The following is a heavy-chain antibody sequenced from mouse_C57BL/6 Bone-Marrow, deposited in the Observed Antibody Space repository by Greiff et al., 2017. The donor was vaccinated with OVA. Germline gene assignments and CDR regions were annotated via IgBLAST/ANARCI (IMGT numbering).Heavy chain of an antibody. CDR1: GYAFTNYL. V-gene: IGHV1-54*01. D-gene: IGHD2-4*01. CDR2: INPGSGGT. Sequence: QVQLQQSGAELVRPGTSVKVSCKASGYAFTNYLIEWVKQRPGQGLEWIGVINPGSGGTNSNEKFKGKATLTADKSSSTAYMQLSSLTSEDSAVYFCARFVIYYDYLFDDWGQGTTLTVSS. CDR3: ARFVIYYDYLFDD. J-gene: IGHJ2*01.